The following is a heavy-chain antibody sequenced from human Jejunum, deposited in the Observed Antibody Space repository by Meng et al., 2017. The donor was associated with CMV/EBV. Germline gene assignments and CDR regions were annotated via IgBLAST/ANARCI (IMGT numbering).Heavy chain of an antibody. V-gene: IGHV3-23*01. Sequence: AASGFTFSSYDMSWVRQAPGKGLEWVSEISSGGASTYYADSVKGRFTISRDNSKNTLYLQMNSLRAEDTALYYCAKDRDGNWYFDLWGRGTLVTVSS. J-gene: IGHJ2*01. CDR1: GFTFSSYD. CDR3: AKDRDGNWYFDL. CDR2: ISSGGAST. D-gene: IGHD3-10*01.